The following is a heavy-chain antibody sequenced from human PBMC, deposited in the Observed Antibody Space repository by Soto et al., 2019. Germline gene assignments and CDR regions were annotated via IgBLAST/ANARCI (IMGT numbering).Heavy chain of an antibody. CDR1: SGSISSSNW. D-gene: IGHD1-1*01. V-gene: IGHV4-4*02. J-gene: IGHJ4*02. CDR3: AGQGDRSYTWTY. CDR2: IHQSGST. Sequence: QVQLQESGPGLVKSSGTLSLTCAVSSGSISSSNWYSWVRQPPGKGLEWIGEIHQSGSTNYNPSLESRVTISLDKPQTQFSLKLSSVPAADTAVYYCAGQGDRSYTWTYWGQGTLVTVSS.